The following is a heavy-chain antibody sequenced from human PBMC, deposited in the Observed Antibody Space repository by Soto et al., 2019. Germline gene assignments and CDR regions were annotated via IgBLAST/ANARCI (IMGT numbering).Heavy chain of an antibody. Sequence: QVQLVQSGAEVKKPGASVKVSCMASGYTFTSYDINWVRQATGHGLEWMGWMNPNSGNTGYAQKFQGRVTMTRNTSMSTAYMELSSLRSEDTAVYYCARGINYYDSGDDAFDIWGQGTMVTVSS. D-gene: IGHD3-10*01. CDR3: ARGINYYDSGDDAFDI. V-gene: IGHV1-8*01. CDR1: GYTFTSYD. J-gene: IGHJ3*02. CDR2: MNPNSGNT.